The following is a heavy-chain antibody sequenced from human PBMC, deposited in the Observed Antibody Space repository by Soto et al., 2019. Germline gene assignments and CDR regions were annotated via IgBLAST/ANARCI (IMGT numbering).Heavy chain of an antibody. D-gene: IGHD2-15*01. Sequence: GGSLRLSCVASGFTFSNYGMHWVRQAPGKGLEWVAVISYDGSNKYYADSVKGRFTISRDNSKNTLYLQMTSLRTEDTALYYCAKLDEGGLQYAYYAMDVWGQGNTVTVS. CDR2: ISYDGSNK. J-gene: IGHJ6*02. CDR1: GFTFSNYG. V-gene: IGHV3-30*18. CDR3: AKLDEGGLQYAYYAMDV.